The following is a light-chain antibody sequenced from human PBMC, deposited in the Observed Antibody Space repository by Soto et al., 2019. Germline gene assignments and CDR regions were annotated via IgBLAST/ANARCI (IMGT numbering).Light chain of an antibody. Sequence: DIQMTQSPSSLSASVGDRVTITCRASQYISDFLNWYQQKPGKAPVILIYAASTLQSGVPSRFNGGGSETNFTLIISSLPPEDFATYYCQQSYTTLLTLGGGTKVDIK. V-gene: IGKV1-39*01. CDR2: AAS. J-gene: IGKJ4*01. CDR3: QQSYTTLLT. CDR1: QYISDF.